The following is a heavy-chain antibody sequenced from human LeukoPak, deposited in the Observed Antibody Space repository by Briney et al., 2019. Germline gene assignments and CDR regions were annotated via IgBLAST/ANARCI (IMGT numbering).Heavy chain of an antibody. V-gene: IGHV4-59*08. CDR3: ARHLGGADYGGNWNSDAFDI. CDR1: GGSISSYY. D-gene: IGHD4-23*01. CDR2: IYYSGST. Sequence: SETLSLTCTVSGGSISSYYWSWIRQPPGKGLEWIGYIYYSGSTNYNPSLKSRVTISVDTSKNQFSLKLSSVTAADTAVYYCARHLGGADYGGNWNSDAFDIWGQGTMVTVSS. J-gene: IGHJ3*02.